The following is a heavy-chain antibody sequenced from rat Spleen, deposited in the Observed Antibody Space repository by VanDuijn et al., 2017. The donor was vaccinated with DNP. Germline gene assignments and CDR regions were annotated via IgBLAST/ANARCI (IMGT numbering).Heavy chain of an antibody. CDR3: ARWGYRYNYFDY. CDR2: ISYSGST. Sequence: EVQLQESGPGLVKPSLSLSLTCSVTGYSITSNYWAWIRRFPGNEMEWMGYISYSGSTSYNPSLKSRVSITRDTSKNHFFLQFNSVTTEDTATYYCARWGYRYNYFDYWGRGVMVTVSS. V-gene: IGHV3-1*01. D-gene: IGHD1-5*01. J-gene: IGHJ2*01. CDR1: GYSITSNY.